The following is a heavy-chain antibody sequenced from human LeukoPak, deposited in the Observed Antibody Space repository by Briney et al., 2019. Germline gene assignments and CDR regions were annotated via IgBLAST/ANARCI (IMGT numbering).Heavy chain of an antibody. CDR1: GFTFSSYA. V-gene: IGHV3-30*04. CDR3: ARVSGSAAAARGYFDL. Sequence: GGSLRLSCVVSGFTFSSYAMHWVRQAPGKGLEWVAAISSGGSNKYYADSVKGRFTISRDNSKNTLYVQMDSLTTEDTALYYCARVSGSAAAARGYFDLWGQGALVTVSS. J-gene: IGHJ4*02. CDR2: ISSGGSNK. D-gene: IGHD6-13*01.